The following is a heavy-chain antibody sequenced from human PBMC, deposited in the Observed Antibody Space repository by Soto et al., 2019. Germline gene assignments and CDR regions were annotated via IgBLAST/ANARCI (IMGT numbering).Heavy chain of an antibody. J-gene: IGHJ6*02. CDR2: IVPMLDSA. V-gene: IGHV1-69*12. D-gene: IGHD3-22*01. CDR1: GGTFDNYA. Sequence: QVQLVQSGAEVKQPGSSVKVSCKASGGTFDNYAITWVRQAPGQGLEWMAGIVPMLDSANYAEKFQDRVKITADESTSTVYMEVSSLRSEDTDVYYCARTYHYDSLGKTYFYYGMDVWGQGTTVTVSS. CDR3: ARTYHYDSLGKTYFYYGMDV.